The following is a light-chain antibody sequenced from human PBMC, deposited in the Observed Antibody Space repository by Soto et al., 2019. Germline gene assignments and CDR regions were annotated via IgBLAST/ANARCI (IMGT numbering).Light chain of an antibody. J-gene: IGKJ4*01. Sequence: DIVLTQSPATLSLSPGKGATLSCRASQSITSNLAWYQQKPGQPPRLLIYDASTRATGIPARFSGSGSGTDFTLTISSLEPEDFAIYYCQQRRNWPLSFGGGTKVEIK. CDR1: QSITSN. V-gene: IGKV3-11*01. CDR2: DAS. CDR3: QQRRNWPLS.